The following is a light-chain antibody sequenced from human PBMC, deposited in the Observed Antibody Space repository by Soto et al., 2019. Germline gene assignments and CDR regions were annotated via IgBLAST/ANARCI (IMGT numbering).Light chain of an antibody. V-gene: IGKV1-17*03. CDR2: AAS. J-gene: IGKJ1*01. Sequence: DIQMTQSPSAMSASVGDRVTITCRASQDISNYLAWFQQKPGKGPKRLIYAASSLQSGVPSRFSGSGSGTEFTLTISSLQPEDFATYYCQQTYSTPPTFGQGTKVEIK. CDR1: QDISNY. CDR3: QQTYSTPPT.